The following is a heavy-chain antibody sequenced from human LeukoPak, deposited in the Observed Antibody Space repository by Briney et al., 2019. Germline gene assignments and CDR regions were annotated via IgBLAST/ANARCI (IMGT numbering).Heavy chain of an antibody. J-gene: IGHJ4*02. D-gene: IGHD5-24*01. Sequence: GGSLRLSCAASEFSVGSNYMTWVRQAPGKGLEWVSLIYSGGSTYYADSVKGRFTISRDNAKNSLYLQMNSLRAEDTAVYYCARETRVRWTDYWGQGILVTVSS. CDR2: IYSGGST. CDR1: EFSVGSNY. CDR3: ARETRVRWTDY. V-gene: IGHV3-66*01.